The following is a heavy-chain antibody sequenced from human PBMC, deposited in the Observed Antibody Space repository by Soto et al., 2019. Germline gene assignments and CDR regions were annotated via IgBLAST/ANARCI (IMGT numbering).Heavy chain of an antibody. CDR3: NYDFWSGYDAFDI. CDR1: GFTVSNAW. J-gene: IGHJ3*02. V-gene: IGHV3-15*01. D-gene: IGHD3-3*01. CDR2: IKSKTDGGTT. Sequence: GGSLRLSCAASGFTVSNAWMSWVRQAPGKGLEWVGRIKSKTDGGTTDYAAPVKGRFTISRDDSKNTLYLQMNSLKTEDTAVYYCNYDFWSGYDAFDIWGQGTMVTVSS.